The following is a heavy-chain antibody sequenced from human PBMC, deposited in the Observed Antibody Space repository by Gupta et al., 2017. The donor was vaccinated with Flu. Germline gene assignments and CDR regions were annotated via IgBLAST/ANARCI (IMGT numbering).Heavy chain of an antibody. CDR1: GCTFTGYY. V-gene: IGHV1-2*06. CDR3: ASNLDTSSLEFLNY. J-gene: IGHJ4*02. CDR2: INPNSAGP. D-gene: IGHD3-3*01. Sequence: QVKVGQTGAKVTNPGASATSSCSAPGCTFTGYYLHWVRKAPGQGLEWMGRINPNSAGPIIALHFQGSVNMTRDPSIRTAALEVTTLTSDDTAVYYCASNLDTSSLEFLNYWGQGTLVTVSS.